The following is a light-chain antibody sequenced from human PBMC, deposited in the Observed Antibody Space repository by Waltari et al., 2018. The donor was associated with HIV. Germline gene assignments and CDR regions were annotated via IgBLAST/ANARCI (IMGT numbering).Light chain of an antibody. CDR2: DCD. Sequence: QSALTQPHLVSGSPGQSLTISCTGTSSYVDTFVSWYQQHPGKAPKVIIYDCDKRPSGVPDRFSGSKSGNTASLTISGLQAEDEADYHCCSHAGNLIFVFGTGTRVTVL. V-gene: IGLV2-11*01. CDR3: CSHAGNLIFV. J-gene: IGLJ1*01. CDR1: SSYVDTF.